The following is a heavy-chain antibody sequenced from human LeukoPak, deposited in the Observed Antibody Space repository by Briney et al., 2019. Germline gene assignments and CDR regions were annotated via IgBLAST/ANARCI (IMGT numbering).Heavy chain of an antibody. CDR3: ARARGRWLQFGFDH. D-gene: IGHD5-24*01. J-gene: IGHJ4*02. Sequence: ASVKVSCKASGYTFTNYDINWVRQATGQGLEWMGWMSPNSGNTGYAQKFQGKVTMTSNTSITTAYMELSSLRSEDTAMYYCARARGRWLQFGFDHWGQGTLVTVSS. V-gene: IGHV1-8*02. CDR2: MSPNSGNT. CDR1: GYTFTNYD.